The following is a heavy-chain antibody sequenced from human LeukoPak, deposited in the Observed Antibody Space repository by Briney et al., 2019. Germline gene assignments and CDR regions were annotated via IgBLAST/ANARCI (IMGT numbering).Heavy chain of an antibody. CDR2: IGYTGTNT. V-gene: IGHV3-30*02. CDR1: VFTFSSFV. CDR3: ARDLTGKYYIAY. Sequence: GGSLRLSCAASVFTFSSFVMHWVRQAPGEGLEWVAYIGYTGTNTYYADSVKGLFTISKDNSKNTVHLQMNSLRAADTALYSCARDLTGKYYIAYWGQGTLVTVSS. D-gene: IGHD2-8*02. J-gene: IGHJ4*02.